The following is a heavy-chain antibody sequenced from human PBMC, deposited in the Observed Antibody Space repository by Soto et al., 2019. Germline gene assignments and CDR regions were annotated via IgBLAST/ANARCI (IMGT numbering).Heavy chain of an antibody. J-gene: IGHJ4*02. CDR2: IHYSGST. V-gene: IGHV4-59*01. Sequence: SETLSLTCTVSGGSISSYYWSWIRQPPGKGLEWIGYIHYSGSTNYNPSLKSRVTISVDTSKNQFSLKLSSVTAADTAFYYCARAVISTTQLYFDYWGQGTLVTVSS. D-gene: IGHD1-26*01. CDR3: ARAVISTTQLYFDY. CDR1: GGSISSYY.